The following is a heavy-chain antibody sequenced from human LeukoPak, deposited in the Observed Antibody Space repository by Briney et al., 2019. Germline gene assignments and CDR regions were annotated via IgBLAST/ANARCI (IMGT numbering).Heavy chain of an antibody. CDR1: EFTIRSYS. J-gene: IGHJ6*03. V-gene: IGHV3-48*01. CDR3: AREDSSSSHYYMDV. Sequence: GGSLRLSCAASEFTIRSYSMNWVRLAPGKGLEWVSFISSPSTTIYYTDSVKGRFTISRDNAKNSLYLQMNSLRAEDTAVYYCAREDSSSSHYYMDVWGKGTTVTVSS. D-gene: IGHD6-6*01. CDR2: ISSPSTTI.